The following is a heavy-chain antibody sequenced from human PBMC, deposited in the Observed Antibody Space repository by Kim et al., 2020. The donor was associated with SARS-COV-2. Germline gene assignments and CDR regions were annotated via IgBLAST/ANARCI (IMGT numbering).Heavy chain of an antibody. D-gene: IGHD6-19*01. Sequence: PSLKSRVTISVDTSKNQFSLKLSSVTAADTAVYYCARLIRSSGWYPAFDYWGQGTLVTVSS. J-gene: IGHJ4*02. CDR3: ARLIRSSGWYPAFDY. V-gene: IGHV4-59*08.